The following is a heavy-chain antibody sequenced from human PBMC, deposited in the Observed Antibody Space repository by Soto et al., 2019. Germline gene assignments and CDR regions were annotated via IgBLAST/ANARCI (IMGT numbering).Heavy chain of an antibody. CDR3: ARRMRDTYLFYNWFDP. V-gene: IGHV4-30-4*01. D-gene: IGHD2-8*01. CDR2: IYYDGSA. Sequence: QVQLQESGPGLVKPSQTLSLTCTVSGGSVNTADYYWTWIRQSPGKGLEWIVNIYYDGSAYPNPSLSSRVTASVATSEAQFSLNLFSVTAADTAVYYCARRMRDTYLFYNWFDPWGQGTLVTVSS. J-gene: IGHJ5*02. CDR1: GGSVNTADYY.